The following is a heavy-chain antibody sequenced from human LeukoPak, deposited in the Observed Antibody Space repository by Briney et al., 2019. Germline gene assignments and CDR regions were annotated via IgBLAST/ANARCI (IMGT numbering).Heavy chain of an antibody. CDR1: GLTFSNYW. Sequence: GGSLRLSCAASGLTFSNYWMSSVRQAPGKWLEWVANIKEDGSQKYYGDSVRGRFTIHRDNAKSSVNLQMRSLRDDDTAVYYCARHGRHNFDYWGQGTLVTVSS. CDR3: ARHGRHNFDY. D-gene: IGHD5-24*01. V-gene: IGHV3-7*01. J-gene: IGHJ4*02. CDR2: IKEDGSQK.